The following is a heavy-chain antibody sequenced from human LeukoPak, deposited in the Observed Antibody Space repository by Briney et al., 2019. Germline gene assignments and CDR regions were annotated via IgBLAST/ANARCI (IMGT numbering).Heavy chain of an antibody. CDR3: ARPTIAAAGNFEY. V-gene: IGHV3-11*03. J-gene: IGHJ4*02. D-gene: IGHD6-13*01. CDR2: ISSFSNFR. CDR1: GFTFSDYY. Sequence: PGGSLRLSCAASGFTFSDYYMSWIRQAPGKGREWVSHISSFSNFRSYADSVKSRFTISRDNAKDSLYLQVNSLRAEDTAVYYCARPTIAAAGNFEYWGQGTLVTVSS.